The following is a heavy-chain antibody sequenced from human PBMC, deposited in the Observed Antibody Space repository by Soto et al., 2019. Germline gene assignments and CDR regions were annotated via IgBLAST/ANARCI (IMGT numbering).Heavy chain of an antibody. CDR2: IIPIFGTA. V-gene: IGHV1-69*06. D-gene: IGHD3-9*01. CDR1: GGTSSSYA. Sequence: SVKVSCKASGGTSSSYAISWVRQAPGQGLEWMGGIIPIFGTANYAQKFQGRVTITADKSTSTAYMELSSLRSDDTAVYYCARVVSPYYDVLTGNWFDHWGQGTLVTVSS. J-gene: IGHJ5*02. CDR3: ARVVSPYYDVLTGNWFDH.